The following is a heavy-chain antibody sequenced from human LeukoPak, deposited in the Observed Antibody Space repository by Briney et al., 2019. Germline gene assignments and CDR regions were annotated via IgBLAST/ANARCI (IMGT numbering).Heavy chain of an antibody. D-gene: IGHD6-13*01. CDR3: ATDLRSSSWYY. Sequence: WMGGFDPEDGETIYAQKFQGRVTMTEDTSTDTAYMELSSLRSEDTAVYYRATDLRSSSWYYWGQGTLVTVSS. CDR2: FDPEDGET. V-gene: IGHV1-24*01. J-gene: IGHJ4*02.